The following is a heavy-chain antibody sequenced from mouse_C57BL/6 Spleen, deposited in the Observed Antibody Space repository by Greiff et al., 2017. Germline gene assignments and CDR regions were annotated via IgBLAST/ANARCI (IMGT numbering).Heavy chain of an antibody. Sequence: EVKVEESGPGLVKPSQSLSLTCSVTGYSITSGYYWNWIRQFPGNKLEWMGYISYDGSNNYNPSLKNRISITRDTSKNQFFLKLNSVTTEDTATYYCAREDGAMDYWGQGTSVTVSS. CDR2: ISYDGSN. D-gene: IGHD2-3*01. CDR3: AREDGAMDY. CDR1: GYSITSGYY. V-gene: IGHV3-6*01. J-gene: IGHJ4*01.